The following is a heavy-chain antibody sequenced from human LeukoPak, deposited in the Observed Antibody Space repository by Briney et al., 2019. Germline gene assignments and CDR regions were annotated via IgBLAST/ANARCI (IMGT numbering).Heavy chain of an antibody. Sequence: GGSLRLSCAASGFTFSSYAMHWVRQAPGKGLEWVAVISYDGSNKYYADSVKGRSTISRDNSKNTLYLQMNSLRAEDTAVYYCAREEQFPGGDTEGPFNYWGQGTLVTVSS. V-gene: IGHV3-30-3*01. J-gene: IGHJ4*02. CDR3: AREEQFPGGDTEGPFNY. D-gene: IGHD2-21*02. CDR1: GFTFSSYA. CDR2: ISYDGSNK.